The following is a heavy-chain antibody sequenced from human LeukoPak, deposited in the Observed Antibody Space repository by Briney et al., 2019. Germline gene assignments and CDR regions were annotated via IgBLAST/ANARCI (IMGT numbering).Heavy chain of an antibody. Sequence: SSETLSLTCTVSGGYTSSYSWSWIRQPPGKGLEWIGYIYYSGSTNYNPSLKSRVTISVDTSKNQFSLKLSSVTAADTAVYYCARTTEAHSWRTRYYDYYMDVWGKGTTVTVSS. CDR2: IYYSGST. V-gene: IGHV4-59*01. CDR1: GGYTSSYS. CDR3: ARTTEAHSWRTRYYDYYMDV. J-gene: IGHJ6*03. D-gene: IGHD6-13*01.